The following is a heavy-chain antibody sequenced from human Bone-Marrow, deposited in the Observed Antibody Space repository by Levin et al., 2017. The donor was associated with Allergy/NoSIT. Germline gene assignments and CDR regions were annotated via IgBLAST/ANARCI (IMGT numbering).Heavy chain of an antibody. CDR2: ISGSGGST. CDR3: AKEVGITMIVVVITNYFDY. V-gene: IGHV3-23*01. CDR1: GFTFSSYA. Sequence: GGSLRLSCAASGFTFSSYAMSWVRQAPGKGLEWVSAISGSGGSTYYADSVKGRFTISRDNSKNTLYLQMNSLRAEDTAVYYCAKEVGITMIVVVITNYFDYWGQGTLVTVSS. J-gene: IGHJ4*02. D-gene: IGHD3-22*01.